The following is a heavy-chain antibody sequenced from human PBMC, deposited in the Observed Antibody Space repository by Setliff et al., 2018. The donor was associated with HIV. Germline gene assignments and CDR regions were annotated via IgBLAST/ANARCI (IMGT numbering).Heavy chain of an antibody. CDR2: VKQDGSDK. V-gene: IGHV3-7*01. J-gene: IGHJ6*03. Sequence: PGGSLRLSCAASGFSFGSYWMSWVRQAPGRGLEWVANVKQDGSDKYYVESVKGRFTISRDNAKNSLYLQMNSLRAEDTAVYYCARFRLYHYYMDVWGKGTTVTVSS. CDR1: GFSFGSYW. CDR3: ARFRLYHYYMDV.